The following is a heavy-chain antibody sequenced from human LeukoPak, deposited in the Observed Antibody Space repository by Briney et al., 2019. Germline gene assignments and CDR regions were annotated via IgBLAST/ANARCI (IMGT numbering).Heavy chain of an antibody. CDR2: IKSKTDGGTT. CDR3: TTAPNPIVVVVAATLYYFDY. D-gene: IGHD2-15*01. V-gene: IGHV3-15*01. J-gene: IGHJ4*02. CDR1: GFTFSNAW. Sequence: GGSQRLSCAASGFTFSNAWMSWVRQAPGKGLEWVGRIKSKTDGGTTDYAAPVKGRFTISRDDSKNTLYLQMNSLKTEDTAVYYCTTAPNPIVVVVAATLYYFDYWGQGTLVTVSS.